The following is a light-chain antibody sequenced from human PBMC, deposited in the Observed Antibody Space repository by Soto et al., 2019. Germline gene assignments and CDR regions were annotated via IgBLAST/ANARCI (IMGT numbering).Light chain of an antibody. CDR1: QTIGRW. CDR3: QQYNSYSPP. Sequence: DIQMTQSPSTLSASVGDRVTISCRASQTIGRWLAWYQQKPGKVPKLLIYETSTLESGVPSRFSGSGSGTEFTLTISSLQPDDFATYCCQQYNSYSPPFGQGTKVEIK. V-gene: IGKV1-5*03. J-gene: IGKJ1*01. CDR2: ETS.